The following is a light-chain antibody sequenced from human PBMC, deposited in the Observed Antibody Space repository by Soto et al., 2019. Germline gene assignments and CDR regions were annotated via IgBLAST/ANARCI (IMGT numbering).Light chain of an antibody. J-gene: IGKJ2*01. CDR2: KVS. CDR3: MQGGHWPT. CDR1: QSLVSSNGNTY. Sequence: DVVMTQSPLSLPVTLGQPASISCRSSQSLVSSNGNTYLNWFQQRPGQSPRRLVYKVSNRDSGVPDRFSGSASGTDFTLNISRVEAEDVGVYYCMQGGHWPTFGQGTKLEIK. V-gene: IGKV2-30*01.